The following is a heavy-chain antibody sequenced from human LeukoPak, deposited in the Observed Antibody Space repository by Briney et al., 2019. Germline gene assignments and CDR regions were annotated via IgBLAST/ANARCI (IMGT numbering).Heavy chain of an antibody. J-gene: IGHJ4*02. CDR3: ARLSHRIRVAAAGTTEDY. CDR2: IYYSGTT. V-gene: IGHV4-59*08. Sequence: SETLSLTCTVSGGSISSYYWSWIRQPPGKGLGWIGYIYYSGTTNYNPSLKSRVTISVDTSKNQFSLKLSSVTAADTAVYYCARLSHRIRVAAAGTTEDYWGQGTLVTVSS. CDR1: GGSISSYY. D-gene: IGHD6-13*01.